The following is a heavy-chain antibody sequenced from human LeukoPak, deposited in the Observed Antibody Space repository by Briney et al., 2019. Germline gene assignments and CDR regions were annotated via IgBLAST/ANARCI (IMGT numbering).Heavy chain of an antibody. Sequence: PGGSLRLSCAASGFTFSSYSMNWVRQAPGKGLEWVSYISSSSSTIYYADSVKGRFTISRDNAKNSLYLQMNSLRDEDTAVYYCASGITMVRGVISPHFDYWGQGTLVTVSS. D-gene: IGHD3-10*01. V-gene: IGHV3-48*02. J-gene: IGHJ4*02. CDR2: ISSSSSTI. CDR3: ASGITMVRGVISPHFDY. CDR1: GFTFSSYS.